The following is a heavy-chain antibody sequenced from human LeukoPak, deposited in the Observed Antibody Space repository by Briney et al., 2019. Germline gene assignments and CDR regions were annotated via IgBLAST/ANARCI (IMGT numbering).Heavy chain of an antibody. D-gene: IGHD5-24*01. CDR1: GVSFSGYY. V-gene: IGHV4-34*01. Sequence: PSETLSLTCAVYGVSFSGYYWSWVRQPPGKGLEWIGTTYYSGSTYYNPSLKDRVTISVDTSKNQFSLRLSSVNPADTAVYYCAKWLLFNRYYYGIDVWGRGTTVTVSS. CDR3: AKWLLFNRYYYGIDV. J-gene: IGHJ6*02. CDR2: TYYSGST.